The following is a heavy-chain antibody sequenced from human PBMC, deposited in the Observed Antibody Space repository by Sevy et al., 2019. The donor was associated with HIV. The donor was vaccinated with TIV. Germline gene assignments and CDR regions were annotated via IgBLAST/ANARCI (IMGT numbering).Heavy chain of an antibody. J-gene: IGHJ4*02. CDR1: GFTFSNAW. D-gene: IGHD2-21*01. CDR3: TAEVVSSGWDDYYFDY. Sequence: GGSLRLSCAASGFTFSNAWMSWVRQAPGKGLEWIGHFKSKTDGGTTDYAAPVKGRFTISRDDSTNSLFLQMNSLKTEDTAVYYCTAEVVSSGWDDYYFDYWGQGTLVTVSS. CDR2: FKSKTDGGTT. V-gene: IGHV3-15*01.